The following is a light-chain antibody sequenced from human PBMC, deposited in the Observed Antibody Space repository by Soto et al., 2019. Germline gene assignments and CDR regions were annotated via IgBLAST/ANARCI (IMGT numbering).Light chain of an antibody. J-gene: IGKJ1*01. Sequence: EIVLTQSPGTLSLSPGERATLSCRASQSVSSYLAWYQQKPGQAPRLLIYDASTRATGISARFSGSGSGTDFTLTISSLEPEDFAMYYCQQRSNSPVTFGQGTKVEVK. V-gene: IGKV3-11*01. CDR3: QQRSNSPVT. CDR2: DAS. CDR1: QSVSSY.